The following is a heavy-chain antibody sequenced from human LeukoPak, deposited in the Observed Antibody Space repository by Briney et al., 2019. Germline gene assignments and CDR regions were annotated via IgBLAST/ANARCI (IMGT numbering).Heavy chain of an antibody. CDR2: IGSTGTDR. D-gene: IGHD1-14*01. CDR3: ATETIGRHYDY. J-gene: IGHJ4*02. Sequence: TGGSLRLSCAASGFSFSSSGINWVRQAPGKGREWVSSIGSTGTDRYYADSVKGRFTISRDNAMNSLYLQMNSLRAEDTAVYYCATETIGRHYDYWGQGTLLTVSS. CDR1: GFSFSSSG. V-gene: IGHV3-21*01.